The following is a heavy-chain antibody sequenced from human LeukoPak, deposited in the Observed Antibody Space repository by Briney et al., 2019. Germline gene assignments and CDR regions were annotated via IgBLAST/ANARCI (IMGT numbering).Heavy chain of an antibody. V-gene: IGHV4-31*03. CDR1: GGSISSGGYY. Sequence: PSETLSLTCTVSGGSISSGGYYWSWIRQHPGKGLEWIGYIYYSGSTYYNPSLKSRVTISVDTSKNQFSLKLSSVTAADTAVYYCARLGSSWYPVDYWGQGTLVTVSS. J-gene: IGHJ4*02. CDR2: IYYSGST. CDR3: ARLGSSWYPVDY. D-gene: IGHD6-13*01.